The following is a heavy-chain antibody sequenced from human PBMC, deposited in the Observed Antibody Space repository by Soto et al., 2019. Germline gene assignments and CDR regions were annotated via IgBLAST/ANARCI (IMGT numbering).Heavy chain of an antibody. J-gene: IGHJ4*02. CDR1: GGSISIYY. D-gene: IGHD2-21*01. CDR3: ARYWGRDGCFDY. Sequence: PSETLSLTCTVSGGSISIYYWSWIRQPPGKGLEWIGYIYYSGSTNYNPSLKSRITISVDTSKNQFSLKLSSVTAADTAVYYCARYWGRDGCFDYWGQGTLVTVSS. V-gene: IGHV4-59*12. CDR2: IYYSGST.